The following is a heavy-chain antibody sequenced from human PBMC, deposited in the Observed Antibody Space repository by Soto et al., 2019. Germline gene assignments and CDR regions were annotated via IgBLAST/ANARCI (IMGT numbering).Heavy chain of an antibody. CDR1: GCTVSSYA. J-gene: IGHJ5*02. CDR3: ARERYSSGWYRTNWFDP. V-gene: IGHV1-69*06. D-gene: IGHD6-19*01. CDR2: IIPIFGTA. Sequence: SVKVSCKASGCTVSSYAISCVRQAPGQVLEWMGGIIPIFGTANYAQKFQGRVTITADKSTSTAYMELSSLRSEDTAVYYCARERYSSGWYRTNWFDPWGQGTLVTVSS.